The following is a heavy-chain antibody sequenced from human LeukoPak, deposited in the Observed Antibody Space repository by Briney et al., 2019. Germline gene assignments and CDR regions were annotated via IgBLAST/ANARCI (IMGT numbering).Heavy chain of an antibody. CDR2: TYSSGST. Sequence: SETLSLTCTVSGGSISSGPYYWSWIRQPAGKGLEWIGRTYSSGSTNYNPSLKSRVTISVDTSKNQFSLKLSSVTAADTAVYYCARGAASGWYFDYWGQGTLVTVSS. V-gene: IGHV4-61*02. J-gene: IGHJ4*02. CDR3: ARGAASGWYFDY. D-gene: IGHD6-19*01. CDR1: GGSISSGPYY.